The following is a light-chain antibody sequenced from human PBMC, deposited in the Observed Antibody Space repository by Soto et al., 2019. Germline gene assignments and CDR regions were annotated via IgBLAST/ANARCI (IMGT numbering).Light chain of an antibody. CDR3: QVWDSSSDHPHVV. J-gene: IGLJ2*01. V-gene: IGLV3-21*02. CDR1: NIGDKS. Sequence: SYELTQPPSVSVAPGQTATITCGRNNIGDKSVHWYQQRPGQAPILVVYDDSDRPSGIPERFSGSNSGNTATLTISRVEAGDEAGYYCQVWDSSSDHPHVVFGGGTKVTVL. CDR2: DDS.